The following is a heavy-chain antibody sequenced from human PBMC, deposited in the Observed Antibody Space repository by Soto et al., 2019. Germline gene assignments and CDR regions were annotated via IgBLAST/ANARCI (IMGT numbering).Heavy chain of an antibody. Sequence: ASVKVSCKASGYNFTDNRIHWLRQAPGQRLEWMGWIRPGSGNAQYSEKFLGRVTITRDTSATTAYMELSSLTSDDTAVYYCARGGIPLFDYWGQGTLVT. D-gene: IGHD2-21*01. J-gene: IGHJ4*02. CDR1: GYNFTDNR. CDR2: IRPGSGNA. CDR3: ARGGIPLFDY. V-gene: IGHV1-3*01.